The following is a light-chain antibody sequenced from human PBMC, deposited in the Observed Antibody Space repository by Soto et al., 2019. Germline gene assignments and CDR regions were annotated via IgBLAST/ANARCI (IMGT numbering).Light chain of an antibody. Sequence: EVAVSLSPDTLSVSPGERATLSGRASQSVSSNLAWYQQKPGQAPRLLIYGASTRATGIPARFSGSGSGTDFTLTISSLQSEAFAVYSCQQYNNRWTFGHGTKG. V-gene: IGKV3-15*01. CDR1: QSVSSN. J-gene: IGKJ1*01. CDR2: GAS. CDR3: QQYNNRWT.